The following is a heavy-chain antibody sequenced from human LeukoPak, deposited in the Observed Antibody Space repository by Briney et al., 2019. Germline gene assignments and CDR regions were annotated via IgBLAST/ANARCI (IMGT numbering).Heavy chain of an antibody. CDR3: ARDYDYGDYVYRPGVDY. D-gene: IGHD4-17*01. Sequence: GASVKVSCKASGYTFTSYYMHWVRQAPGQGLEWMGIINPSGGSTSYAQKFQGRVTMTRDMSTSTAYMELSSLRSEDTAVYYCARDYDYGDYVYRPGVDYWGQGTLVTVSS. J-gene: IGHJ4*02. CDR1: GYTFTSYY. CDR2: INPSGGST. V-gene: IGHV1-46*01.